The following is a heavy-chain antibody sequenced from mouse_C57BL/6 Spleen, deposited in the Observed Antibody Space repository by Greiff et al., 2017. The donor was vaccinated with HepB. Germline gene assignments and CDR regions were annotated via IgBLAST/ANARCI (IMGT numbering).Heavy chain of an antibody. CDR2: IDPENGDT. Sequence: VHVKQSGAELVRPGASVKLSCTASGFNIKDDYMHWVKQRPEQGLEWIGWIDPENGDTEYASKFQGKATITADTSSNTAYLQLSSLTSEDTAVYYCTTDYGISYVDYWGQGTTLIVSS. D-gene: IGHD1-1*01. CDR3: TTDYGISYVDY. J-gene: IGHJ2*01. V-gene: IGHV14-4*01. CDR1: GFNIKDDY.